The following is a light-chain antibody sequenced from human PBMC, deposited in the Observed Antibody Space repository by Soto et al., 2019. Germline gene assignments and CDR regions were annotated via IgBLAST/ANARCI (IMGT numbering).Light chain of an antibody. Sequence: DIVMTQSPATLSVSPGERATLSCRASQNINRNLAWYQQKPGQAPGLLISGASARASAIPARFSGSGSGTAFTLTISSLQSEDFAIYYCQQYNNWPLTFGQGTKVEI. V-gene: IGKV3-15*01. CDR3: QQYNNWPLT. CDR2: GAS. CDR1: QNINRN. J-gene: IGKJ1*01.